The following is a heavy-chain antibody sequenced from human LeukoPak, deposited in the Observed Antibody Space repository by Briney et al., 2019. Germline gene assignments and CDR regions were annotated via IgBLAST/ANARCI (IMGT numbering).Heavy chain of an antibody. CDR1: GFTFDDYA. CDR3: AKGPFGGVKGGGYYFDY. V-gene: IGHV3-9*01. CDR2: ISWNSGSI. Sequence: GESLRLSCAASGFTFDDYAMHWVRQAPGKGLEWVSGISWNSGSIGYADSVKGRFTISRDNAKNYLYLQMNSLRAEDTALYYCAKGPFGGVKGGGYYFDYWGQGTLVTVSS. J-gene: IGHJ4*02. D-gene: IGHD3-16*01.